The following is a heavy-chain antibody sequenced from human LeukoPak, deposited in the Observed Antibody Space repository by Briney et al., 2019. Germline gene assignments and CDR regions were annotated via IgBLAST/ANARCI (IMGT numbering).Heavy chain of an antibody. CDR3: ARSPSCSSTSCYSYYYYYYYMDV. J-gene: IGHJ6*03. CDR1: GGTFSSCT. D-gene: IGHD2-2*01. Sequence: SVKVSCKASGGTFSSCTISWVRQAPGQGLEWMGRIIPILGIANYAQKFQGRVTITADKSTSTAYMELSSLRSEDTAVYYCARSPSCSSTSCYSYYYYYYYMDVRGKGTTVTVSS. V-gene: IGHV1-69*02. CDR2: IIPILGIA.